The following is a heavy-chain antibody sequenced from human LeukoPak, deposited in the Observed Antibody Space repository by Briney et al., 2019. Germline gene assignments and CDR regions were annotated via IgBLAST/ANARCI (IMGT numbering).Heavy chain of an antibody. CDR3: ARAAYTSSWYDDY. Sequence: SGGSLRLSCAASGFTFSSYAMHWVRQAPGKGLEWVAVISYDGRNKYYADSVKGRFTISRDNSKNTLYMQMNSLRAEDTAVYYCARAAYTSSWYDDYWGQGTLVTVSS. CDR1: GFTFSSYA. V-gene: IGHV3-30-3*01. D-gene: IGHD6-13*01. CDR2: ISYDGRNK. J-gene: IGHJ4*02.